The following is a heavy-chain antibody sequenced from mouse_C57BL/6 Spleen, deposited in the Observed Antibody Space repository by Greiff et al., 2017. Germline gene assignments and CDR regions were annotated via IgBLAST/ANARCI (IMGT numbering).Heavy chain of an antibody. J-gene: IGHJ2*01. V-gene: IGHV5-4*01. D-gene: IGHD2-1*01. CDR2: ISDGGSYT. CDR1: GFTFSSYA. CDR3: ARAGYGNYYFDY. Sequence: EVQLVESGGGLVKPGGSLKLSCAASGFTFSSYAMSWVRQTPEKRLEWVATISDGGSYTYYPDNVKGRFTISRDNAKNNLYLQMSHLKSEDTAMYYCARAGYGNYYFDYWGQGTTLTVSS.